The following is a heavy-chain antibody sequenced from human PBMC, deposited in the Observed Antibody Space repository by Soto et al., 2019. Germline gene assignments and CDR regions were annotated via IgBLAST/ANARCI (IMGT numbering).Heavy chain of an antibody. Sequence: PVGSLRLSCAASGFTVSSNYMSWVRQAPGKGLEWVSVIYSGGSTYYADSVKGRFTISRDNSKNTLYLQMNSLRAEDTAVYYCARDSGDYYYYYMDVWGKGTTVTVSS. J-gene: IGHJ6*03. D-gene: IGHD6-25*01. CDR1: GFTVSSNY. CDR3: ARDSGDYYYYYMDV. V-gene: IGHV3-66*01. CDR2: IYSGGST.